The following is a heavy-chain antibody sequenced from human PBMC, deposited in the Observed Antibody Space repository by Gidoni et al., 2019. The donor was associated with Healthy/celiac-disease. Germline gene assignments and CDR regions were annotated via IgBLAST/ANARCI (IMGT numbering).Heavy chain of an antibody. V-gene: IGHV3-64*01. J-gene: IGHJ4*02. CDR1: GFTCISYD. CDR3: ARVGSYGGNSIPSDY. Sequence: EVQLVESGGGLVQPGGSLRLSCASSGFTCISYDMHWVRQAPGKGLEYVSAISSNGGSTYYANSVKGRFTISRDNSKNTLYLQMGNLRAEDMAVYYCARVGSYGGNSIPSDYWGQGTLVTVSS. D-gene: IGHD4-17*01. CDR2: ISSNGGST.